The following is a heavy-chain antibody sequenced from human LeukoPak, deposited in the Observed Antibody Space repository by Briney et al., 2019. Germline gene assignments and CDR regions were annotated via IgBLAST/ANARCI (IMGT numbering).Heavy chain of an antibody. CDR3: ARDPVSSSGWWEFDY. V-gene: IGHV1-2*02. D-gene: IGHD6-19*01. J-gene: IGHJ4*02. CDR2: INPNSGGT. Sequence: ASVKVSCKASGYTFTGYYMHWVRQAPGQGLECMGWINPNSGGTNYAQKFQGRVTMTRDTSISTAYMELSRLRSDDTAVYYCARDPVSSSGWWEFDYWGQGTLVTVSS. CDR1: GYTFTGYY.